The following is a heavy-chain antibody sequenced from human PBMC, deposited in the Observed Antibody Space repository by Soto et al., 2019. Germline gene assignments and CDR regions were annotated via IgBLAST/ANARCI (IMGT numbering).Heavy chain of an antibody. CDR1: GGTFSSYA. V-gene: IGHV1-69*13. CDR2: IIPIFGTA. CDR3: ARDASPRHAFDI. J-gene: IGHJ3*02. D-gene: IGHD6-6*01. Sequence: SVKVSCKTSGGTFSSYASSWVRQAPGQGLEWMGGIIPIFGTANYAQKFQGRVTITADESTSTAYMELSSLRSEDTAVYYCARDASPRHAFDIWGQGTMVTVSS.